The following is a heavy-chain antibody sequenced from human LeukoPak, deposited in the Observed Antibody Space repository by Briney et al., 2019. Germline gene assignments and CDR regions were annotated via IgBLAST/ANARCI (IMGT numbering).Heavy chain of an antibody. CDR2: LSGSGGNT. CDR3: AKGSYYYDSADNFDY. J-gene: IGHJ4*02. V-gene: IGHV3-23*01. CDR1: GFTFSCYA. Sequence: GGSLRLSCAASGFTFSCYAMSWVRQAPGKGLEWVSTLSGSGGNTYYADSVKGRVTISRDNSKNTLYLQMNSLRAEDTAVYHCAKGSYYYDSADNFDYWGQGTLVTVSS. D-gene: IGHD3-22*01.